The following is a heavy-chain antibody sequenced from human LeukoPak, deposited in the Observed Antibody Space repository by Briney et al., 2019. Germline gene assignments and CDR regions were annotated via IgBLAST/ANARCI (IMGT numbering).Heavy chain of an antibody. CDR3: ARVGGSGSYYYAMDV. V-gene: IGHV4-59*01. CDR2: IYYSGST. Sequence: SETLSLTCTVSAVSISSYYWSWIRQPPGKGLEWIGYIYYSGSTNYNPSLKSRVTISVDTSKNQFSLKLSSVTAADTAVYYCARVGGSGSYYYAMDVWGQGTTVTVSS. D-gene: IGHD3-10*01. CDR1: AVSISSYY. J-gene: IGHJ6*02.